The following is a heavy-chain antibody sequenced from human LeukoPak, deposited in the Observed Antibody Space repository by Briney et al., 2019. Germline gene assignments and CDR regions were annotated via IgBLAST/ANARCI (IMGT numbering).Heavy chain of an antibody. D-gene: IGHD3-16*01. Sequence: GGSLRLSCAASGFTFRIYGMHWVRQAPGKGLEWVSGISWNSDNIGYADSVKGRFTISRDNAKKSLYLQMHSLREEDTALYYCAKSKGGYYHGMDVWGQGTTVTVSS. CDR3: AKSKGGYYHGMDV. CDR2: ISWNSDNI. CDR1: GFTFRIYG. J-gene: IGHJ6*02. V-gene: IGHV3-9*01.